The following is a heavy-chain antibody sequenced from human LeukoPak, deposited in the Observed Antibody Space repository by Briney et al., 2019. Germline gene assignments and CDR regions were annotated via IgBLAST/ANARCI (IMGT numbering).Heavy chain of an antibody. J-gene: IGHJ4*02. Sequence: GGSLRLSCAASGFTFSNYDMTWVRQAPGKGLEWVSFISGSSSTIYYADSVKGRFTISRDNAKNSLYLQMNSLRAEDTAVYYCARDEVLRFLDYFDYWGQGTLVTVSS. CDR1: GFTFSNYD. V-gene: IGHV3-48*01. CDR3: ARDEVLRFLDYFDY. CDR2: ISGSSSTI. D-gene: IGHD3-3*01.